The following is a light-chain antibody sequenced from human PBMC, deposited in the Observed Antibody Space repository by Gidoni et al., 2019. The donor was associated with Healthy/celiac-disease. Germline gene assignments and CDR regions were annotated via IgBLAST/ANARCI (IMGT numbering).Light chain of an antibody. CDR3: AAWDDSLSGPV. J-gene: IGLJ2*01. CDR2: RNN. Sequence: QSVLTQSPPASGTPGQRVTITCSGSSSNIGSNPVYWYQQLPGTAPKLLSYRNNQRPSGVPDRFSGSKSGTSASLAISGLRSEDEADYYCAAWDDSLSGPVFGGGTKLTVL. CDR1: SSNIGSNP. V-gene: IGLV1-47*01.